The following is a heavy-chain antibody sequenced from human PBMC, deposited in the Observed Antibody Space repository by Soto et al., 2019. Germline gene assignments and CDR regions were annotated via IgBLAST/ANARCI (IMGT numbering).Heavy chain of an antibody. D-gene: IGHD2-15*01. J-gene: IGHJ4*02. Sequence: SVKVSCKASGGTCSSYAISWLRQAPGQGLEWMGGIIPIFGTANYAQKFQGRVTITADESTSTAYMELSSLRSEDTAVYYCMMTIVVVVAATTRGTDYWGQRTLVTVSS. CDR1: GGTCSSYA. CDR2: IIPIFGTA. V-gene: IGHV1-69*13. CDR3: MMTIVVVVAATTRGTDY.